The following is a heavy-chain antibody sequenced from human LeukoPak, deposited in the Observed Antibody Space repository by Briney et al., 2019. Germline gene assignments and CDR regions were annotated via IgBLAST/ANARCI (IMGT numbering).Heavy chain of an antibody. CDR3: CSGWYYYYYGMDV. D-gene: IGHD6-19*01. CDR2: ISYDGSNK. Sequence: TGGSLRLSCAASGFTFSSYAMHWVRQAPGKGLEWVAVISYDGSNKYYADSVKGRFTISRDNSKNTLYLQMNSLRAEDTAVYYCCSGWYYYYYGMDVWGQGTTVTVSS. CDR1: GFTFSSYA. V-gene: IGHV3-30-3*01. J-gene: IGHJ6*02.